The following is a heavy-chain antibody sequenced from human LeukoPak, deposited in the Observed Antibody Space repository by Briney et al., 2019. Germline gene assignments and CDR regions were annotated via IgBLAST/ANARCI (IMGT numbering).Heavy chain of an antibody. CDR1: GGSISSYY. V-gene: IGHV4-59*01. J-gene: IGHJ4*02. CDR3: AREVGVTYFDY. CDR2: IYYSGST. D-gene: IGHD1-26*01. Sequence: PSETLSLTCTVSGGSISSYYWSWIRQPPGKGLEWIGYIYYSGSTNYNPSLKSRVTISVDTSKNQFSLKLSSVTAADTAVYYCAREVGVTYFDYWGQGTLVTVSS.